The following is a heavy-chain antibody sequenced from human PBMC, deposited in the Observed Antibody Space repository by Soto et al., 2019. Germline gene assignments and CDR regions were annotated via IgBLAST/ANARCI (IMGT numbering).Heavy chain of an antibody. J-gene: IGHJ5*02. Sequence: QVQLVQSGAEEKKPGASVKVSCKASGYTFTSYAMHWVRQAPGQRLEWMGWINAGNGNTKYSQKFQGRVTITRDTSASTAYMELSRLRSEDTDVYYCARVYSGYDFGWFDPWGQGTLVTVSS. CDR1: GYTFTSYA. V-gene: IGHV1-3*05. CDR3: ARVYSGYDFGWFDP. D-gene: IGHD5-12*01. CDR2: INAGNGNT.